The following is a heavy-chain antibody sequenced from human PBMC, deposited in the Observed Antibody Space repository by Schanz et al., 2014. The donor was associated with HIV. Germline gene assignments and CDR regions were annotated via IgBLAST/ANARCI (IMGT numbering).Heavy chain of an antibody. CDR1: GFTFSSYA. V-gene: IGHV3-30-3*01. CDR2: ISYDGSNQ. Sequence: QVRLVESGGGVVQPGGSLRLSCAASGFTFSSYAMHWVRQAPGKGLEWVAVISYDGSNQYYADSVKGRFTISRDNSKNTLYLQMNSLRAEDTAVYYCARRDYGDYYYYYGMNVWGQGTTVTVSS. J-gene: IGHJ6*02. D-gene: IGHD4-17*01. CDR3: ARRDYGDYYYYYGMNV.